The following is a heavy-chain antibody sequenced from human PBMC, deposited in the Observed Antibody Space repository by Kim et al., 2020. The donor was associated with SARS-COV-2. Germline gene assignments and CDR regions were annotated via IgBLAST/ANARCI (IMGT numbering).Heavy chain of an antibody. V-gene: IGHV3-48*02. CDR1: GFTFSSYS. CDR2: ISSSSTI. Sequence: GGSLRLSCAASGFTFSSYSMNWVRQAPGKGLEWVSYISSSSTIYYADSVKGRFTISRDNAKNSLYLQMNSLRDEDTAVYYCARESRYSSGWEERTSYYY. J-gene: IGHJ6*01. D-gene: IGHD6-19*01. CDR3: ARESRYSSGWEERTSYYY.